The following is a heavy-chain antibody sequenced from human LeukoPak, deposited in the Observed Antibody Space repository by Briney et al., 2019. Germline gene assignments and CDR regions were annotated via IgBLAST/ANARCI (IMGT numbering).Heavy chain of an antibody. CDR3: ARIRSDSGYGDKFRADAFDI. D-gene: IGHD4-17*01. J-gene: IGHJ3*02. V-gene: IGHV4-34*01. CDR2: INHSGST. Sequence: SETLSLTCAVYGGSFSGYYWSWIRQPPGKGLEWIGEINHSGSTNYNPSLKSRVTISVDTSKNQFSLKLSSVTAADTAVYYCARIRSDSGYGDKFRADAFDIWGQGTMVTVSS. CDR1: GGSFSGYY.